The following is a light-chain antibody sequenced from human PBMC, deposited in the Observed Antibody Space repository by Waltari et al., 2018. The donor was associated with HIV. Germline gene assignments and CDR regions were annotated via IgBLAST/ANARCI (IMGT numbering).Light chain of an antibody. Sequence: QSGLSQPPSTSRPPGQRVVISCSGSSSNVGKNYVSWFQQLPGAAPSLLIYRNDRRPSGVPDLFTAAKSGTSASLVISGLRSDDEAEYFCASWDDALSSWLFGGGTKLTVL. CDR2: RND. V-gene: IGLV1-47*01. CDR1: SSNVGKNY. J-gene: IGLJ6*01. CDR3: ASWDDALSSWL.